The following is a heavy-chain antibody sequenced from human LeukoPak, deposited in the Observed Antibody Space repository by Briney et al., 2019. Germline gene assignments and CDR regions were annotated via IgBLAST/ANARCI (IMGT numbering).Heavy chain of an antibody. V-gene: IGHV5-51*01. D-gene: IGHD4-17*01. Sequence: GESLKISCKGSGYSFPIYWIGWVRQMPGKGVEWMGVIYPADSDTRYSPSFQGQVTISADKSISTAYLQWSSLKASDTAMYYCARPVRHGDYSWADYWGQGTLVTVSS. CDR3: ARPVRHGDYSWADY. CDR2: IYPADSDT. J-gene: IGHJ4*02. CDR1: GYSFPIYW.